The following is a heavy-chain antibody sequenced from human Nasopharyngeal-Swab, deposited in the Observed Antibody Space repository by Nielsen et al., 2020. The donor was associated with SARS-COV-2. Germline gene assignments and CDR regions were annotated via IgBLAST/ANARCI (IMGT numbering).Heavy chain of an antibody. CDR3: ARESSIAVAGAIFDY. J-gene: IGHJ4*02. V-gene: IGHV1-18*01. CDR1: GYTFTSYG. D-gene: IGHD6-19*01. CDR2: ISAYNGNT. Sequence: ASVKVSCKASGYTFTSYGISWVRQASGQGLEWMGWISAYNGNTNYAQKLQGRVTMTTDTSTSTAYMELRSLRSDDTAVYYCARESSIAVAGAIFDYWGQGTLVTVSS.